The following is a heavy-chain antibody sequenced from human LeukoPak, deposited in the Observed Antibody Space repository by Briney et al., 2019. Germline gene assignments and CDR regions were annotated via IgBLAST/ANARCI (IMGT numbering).Heavy chain of an antibody. CDR1: VYVFTSYG. CDR3: VSGLYSGYKITEFDH. D-gene: IGHD5-12*01. Sequence: GASVKVSCKASVYVFTSYGINGVRQATGQGLEWMGWMDPQNGNTCSAQKCQGRVTMTRDTSMSPDYMELSSMNSEETDVYYCVSGLYSGYKITEFDHWGQGTLVTVSS. CDR2: MDPQNGNT. J-gene: IGHJ5*02. V-gene: IGHV1-8*01.